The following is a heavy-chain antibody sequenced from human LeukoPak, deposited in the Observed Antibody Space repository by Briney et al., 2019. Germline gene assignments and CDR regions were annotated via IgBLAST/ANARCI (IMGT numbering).Heavy chain of an antibody. Sequence: PSQTLSLTCTVSGGSISSGGYYWSWIRQPPGKGLEWIGYIYYSGSTNYNPSLKSRVTISVDTSKNQFSLKLSSVTAADTAVYYCARKRGYSYGHEKNYYMDVWGKGTTVTVSS. J-gene: IGHJ6*03. CDR2: IYYSGST. V-gene: IGHV4-61*08. CDR3: ARKRGYSYGHEKNYYMDV. CDR1: GGSISSGGYY. D-gene: IGHD5-18*01.